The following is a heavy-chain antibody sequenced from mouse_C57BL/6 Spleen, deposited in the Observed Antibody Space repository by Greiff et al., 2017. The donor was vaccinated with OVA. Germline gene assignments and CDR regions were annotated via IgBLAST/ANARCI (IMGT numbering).Heavy chain of an antibody. V-gene: IGHV1-59*01. J-gene: IGHJ1*03. CDR1: GYTFTSYW. D-gene: IGHD1-1*01. Sequence: QVQLQQPGAELVRPGTSVKLSCKASGYTFTSYWMHWVKQRPGQGLEWIGVIDPSDSYTTYNQKFKGKATLTVDTSSSTAYMQLSSLTSEDSAVYYCASAYYGSSYRYFDVWGTGTTVTVSS. CDR3: ASAYYGSSYRYFDV. CDR2: IDPSDSYT.